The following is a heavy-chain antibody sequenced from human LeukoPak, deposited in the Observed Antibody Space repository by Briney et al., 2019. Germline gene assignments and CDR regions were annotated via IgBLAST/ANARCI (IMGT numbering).Heavy chain of an antibody. V-gene: IGHV4-30-4*01. CDR3: ASRPRIAAAGYYFDY. D-gene: IGHD6-13*01. Sequence: SETLSLTCTVSGGSISSGDYYWSWIRQPPGKGLEWIGYIYYSGSTNYNPSLKSRVTISVDTSKNQFSLKLSSVTAADTAVYYCASRPRIAAAGYYFDYWGQGTLVTVSS. CDR1: GGSISSGDYY. J-gene: IGHJ4*02. CDR2: IYYSGST.